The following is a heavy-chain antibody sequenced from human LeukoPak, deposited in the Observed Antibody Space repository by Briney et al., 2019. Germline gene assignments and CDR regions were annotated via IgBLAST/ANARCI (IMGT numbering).Heavy chain of an antibody. Sequence: PGGSLRLSCVASGFTFSSLWMSWVRQAPGEGLEFVAHIYQDGDVRNSVDSAKGRFIISRDNAKNSRYLQMDSLRAEDTAVYFCAREPGSSSFDYWGLGTPGTVSS. CDR2: IYQDGDVR. CDR3: AREPGSSSFDY. V-gene: IGHV3-7*01. CDR1: GFTFSSLW. D-gene: IGHD6-13*01. J-gene: IGHJ4*02.